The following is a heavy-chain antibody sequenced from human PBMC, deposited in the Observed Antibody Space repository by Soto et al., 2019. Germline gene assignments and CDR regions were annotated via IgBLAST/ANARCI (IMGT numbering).Heavy chain of an antibody. D-gene: IGHD2-2*01. J-gene: IGHJ4*02. CDR1: GFTFSTYA. Sequence: EVQLLESGGGLVQPGGSLRLSCAASGFTFSTYAMSWVRQAPGKGLEWVSVVSDSGGGAYYADSVKGRFTISRDSSKNTLYLQMNSLRTEDTAIYHCAKDAGGDSCSTAWYEFDNWGQGTLVTVSS. CDR2: VSDSGGGA. V-gene: IGHV3-23*01. CDR3: AKDAGGDSCSTAWYEFDN.